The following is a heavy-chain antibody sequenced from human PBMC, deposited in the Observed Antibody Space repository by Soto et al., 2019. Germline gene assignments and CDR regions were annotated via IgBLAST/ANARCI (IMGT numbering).Heavy chain of an antibody. D-gene: IGHD2-15*01. CDR3: ARHAPYCSGGSCYYESSYYYYMDV. CDR1: GGSISSYY. CDR2: IYYSGST. V-gene: IGHV4-59*08. J-gene: IGHJ6*03. Sequence: PSETLSLTCTVSGGSISSYYWSWIRQPPGKGLEWIGYIYYSGSTNYNPSLKSRVTISVDTSKNQFSLKLSSVTAADTAVYYCARHAPYCSGGSCYYESSYYYYMDVWGKGTTVTVSS.